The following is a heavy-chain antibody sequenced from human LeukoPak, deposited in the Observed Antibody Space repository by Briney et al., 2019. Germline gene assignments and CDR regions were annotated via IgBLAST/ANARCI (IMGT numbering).Heavy chain of an antibody. D-gene: IGHD3-9*01. CDR2: IYTSGST. CDR3: SRTNYDILTGYGHGYFDY. V-gene: IGHV4-59*10. Sequence: SETLSLTCAVYGGSISSYYWSWIRQPAGKGLEWIGRIYTSGSTNYNPSLKSRVTMSVDTSKNQFSLKLSSVTAADTAVYYCSRTNYDILTGYGHGYFDYWGQGTLVTVSS. J-gene: IGHJ4*02. CDR1: GGSISSYY.